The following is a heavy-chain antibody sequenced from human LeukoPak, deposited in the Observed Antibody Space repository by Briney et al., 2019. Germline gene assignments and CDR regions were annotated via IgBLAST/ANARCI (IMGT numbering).Heavy chain of an antibody. J-gene: IGHJ4*02. V-gene: IGHV3-23*01. CDR3: AKDDAWLQFGD. CDR2: ISPNGVIT. D-gene: IGHD5-24*01. CDR1: GFTFSSYG. Sequence: GGTLRLSCAASGFTFSSYGMSWVRQAPGKGLEWVSGISPNGVITYYADSVKGRFTISRDNSKGTVYLQMNSLRPEDTAVYYCAKDDAWLQFGDWGRGTLVIVSS.